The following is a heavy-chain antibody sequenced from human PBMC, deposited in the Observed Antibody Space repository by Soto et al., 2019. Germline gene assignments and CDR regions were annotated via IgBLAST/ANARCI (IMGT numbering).Heavy chain of an antibody. Sequence: GGSLRLSCAASGFTFSSHAMHWVRQAPGKGLEWVAVISYDGSNKYYADSVKGRFTISRDNSKNTLYLQMNSLRAEDTAVYYCARDSSYDFWSGTSYGMDVWGQGTTVTVSS. CDR3: ARDSSYDFWSGTSYGMDV. CDR2: ISYDGSNK. D-gene: IGHD3-3*01. V-gene: IGHV3-30-3*01. J-gene: IGHJ6*02. CDR1: GFTFSSHA.